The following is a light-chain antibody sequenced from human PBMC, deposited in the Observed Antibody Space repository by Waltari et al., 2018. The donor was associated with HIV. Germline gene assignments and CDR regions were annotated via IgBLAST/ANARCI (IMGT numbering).Light chain of an antibody. CDR1: SSDVGGYNY. J-gene: IGLJ1*01. CDR2: EVS. CDR3: SSYTSSSFYV. Sequence: QSALTQPASVSGSPGQSITISCTGTSSDVGGYNYVSWYQQHPGKAPKLMIYEVSNRPSGLSNRFSGSKSGNTASLTISGLQAEDEADYYCSSYTSSSFYVFGTGTKVTVL. V-gene: IGLV2-14*01.